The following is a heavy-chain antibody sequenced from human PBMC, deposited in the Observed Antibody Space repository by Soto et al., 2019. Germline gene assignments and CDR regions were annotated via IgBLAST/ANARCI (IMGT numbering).Heavy chain of an antibody. J-gene: IGHJ4*02. V-gene: IGHV3-21*01. CDR2: ISSGDSYI. D-gene: IGHD1-7*01. CDR3: VASPERTCVMRD. Sequence: EVQLVESGGGLVKPGGSLRLSCAASGLTFSSYSMNWVRQAPGKGLEWVSSISSGDSYIYYADSVRGRFTISRDNAENSLFLQMNSLRVEDTAVYYFVASPERTCVMRDWGQGALVTVSS. CDR1: GLTFSSYS.